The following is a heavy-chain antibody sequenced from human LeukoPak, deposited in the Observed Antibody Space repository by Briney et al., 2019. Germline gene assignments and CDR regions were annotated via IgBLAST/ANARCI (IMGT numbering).Heavy chain of an antibody. CDR3: ARGSVTCRRNWSICPDY. CDR1: GYTFTSYD. D-gene: IGHD5/OR15-5a*01. J-gene: IGHJ4*02. CDR2: MNPNSGNT. V-gene: IGHV1-8*01. Sequence: ASVKVSCKASGYTFTSYDINWVRQATGQGLEWMGWMNPNSGNTGYAQKFQGRVTMTRNTSISTAYMELSSLRSEDTAVYYCARGSVTCRRNWSICPDYWGQGTLVTVSS.